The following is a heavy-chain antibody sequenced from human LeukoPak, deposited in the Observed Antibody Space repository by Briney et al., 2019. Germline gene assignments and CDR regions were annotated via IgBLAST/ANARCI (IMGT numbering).Heavy chain of an antibody. CDR2: IKQDGSEK. J-gene: IGHJ6*02. D-gene: IGHD4-17*01. CDR1: GFTFSSYW. V-gene: IGHV3-7*01. Sequence: PGGSLRLSCAASGFTFSSYWMSWVRQAPGKGLEWVANIKQDGSEKYYVDSMKGRFTISRDNAKNSLYLQMNSLRAEDTAVYYCARGRSVYGDFAVGFYYGMDVWGQGTTVTVSS. CDR3: ARGRSVYGDFAVGFYYGMDV.